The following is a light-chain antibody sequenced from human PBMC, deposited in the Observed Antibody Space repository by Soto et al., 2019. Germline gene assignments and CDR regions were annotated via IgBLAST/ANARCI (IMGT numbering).Light chain of an antibody. CDR1: QSLVHSDGNTY. J-gene: IGKJ1*01. CDR2: TVS. V-gene: IGKV2-30*02. Sequence: DVVMTQSPLSLPVTLGQPASISCRSSQSLVHSDGNTYLNWFQQRPGQTPRRLINTVSNRDYGVPDRFRGSGSGTVFTLKINRVEAEDVGVYYCMQGTHWPLTFGQGTKVEIK. CDR3: MQGTHWPLT.